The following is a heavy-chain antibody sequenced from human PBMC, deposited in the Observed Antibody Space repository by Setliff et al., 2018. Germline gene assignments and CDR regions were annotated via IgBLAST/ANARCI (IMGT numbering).Heavy chain of an antibody. V-gene: IGHV4-59*02. CDR2: IFYSGDT. J-gene: IGHJ4*02. Sequence: SETLSLTCTVSGGSVSSHYWSWIRQPPGKELEWIGFIFYSGDTKTNPSLKGRVTMSVDRSKNQFSLKLSSVTAADTAVYYCARGRTYYGSGTYTRWFDYWGQGTLVTVSS. CDR1: GGSVSSHY. CDR3: ARGRTYYGSGTYTRWFDY. D-gene: IGHD3-10*01.